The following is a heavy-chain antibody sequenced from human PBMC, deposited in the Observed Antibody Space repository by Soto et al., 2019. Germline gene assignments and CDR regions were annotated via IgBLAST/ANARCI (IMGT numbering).Heavy chain of an antibody. D-gene: IGHD6-19*01. CDR3: AKEGGSGSGWAEF. CDR2: ISGSGGDT. CDR1: GFTFSSSA. J-gene: IGHJ4*02. Sequence: EVQLLESGGGLVQPGGSLRLSCAASGFTFSSSAMSWVRQAPGKGLEWVAAISGSGGDTYYADSMKGRFSISRDNSKDTLYLQMYSLRVEDTAVSHCAKEGGSGSGWAEFWGQGTLVTVSS. V-gene: IGHV3-23*01.